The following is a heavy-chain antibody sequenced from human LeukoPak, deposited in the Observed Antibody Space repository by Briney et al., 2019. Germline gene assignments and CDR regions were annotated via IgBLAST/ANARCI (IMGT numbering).Heavy chain of an antibody. Sequence: GGSLRLSCAASGFTFSSYWMSWVRQAPGKGLEWVANIKQDGSEKYYVDSVKGRFTISRDNAKNSLYLQMNSLRAEDTAVYYCARDPPKYYDFWSGYGYWGQGTLVTVSS. D-gene: IGHD3-3*01. CDR3: ARDPPKYYDFWSGYGY. V-gene: IGHV3-7*01. CDR1: GFTFSSYW. J-gene: IGHJ4*02. CDR2: IKQDGSEK.